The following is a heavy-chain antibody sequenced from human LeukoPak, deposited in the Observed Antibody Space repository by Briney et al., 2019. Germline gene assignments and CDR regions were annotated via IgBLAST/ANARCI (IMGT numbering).Heavy chain of an antibody. CDR3: ARAPPGMAVGPGDY. Sequence: ASVKVSCKASGYTFTSYGISWVRQAPGRGLEWMGWISAYNGDTRYPQNLQGRVTMTTDTSTSTAYMELRSLRSDDTAVYYCARAPPGMAVGPGDYWGQETLVTVSS. D-gene: IGHD6-19*01. J-gene: IGHJ4*02. CDR2: ISAYNGDT. V-gene: IGHV1-18*01. CDR1: GYTFTSYG.